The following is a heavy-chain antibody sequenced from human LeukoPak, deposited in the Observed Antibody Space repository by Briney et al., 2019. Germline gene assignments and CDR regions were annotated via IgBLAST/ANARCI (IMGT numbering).Heavy chain of an antibody. CDR1: GFIFSNYW. V-gene: IGHV3-74*01. Sequence: PGGSLRLSCAASGFIFSNYWMLWVRQAPGKGLVWVSRINSDGSSTSYADSVKGRFTISRDNAKNTLYLQMNSLRAEDTAVYYCAREVNCGGDCYAFDIWGQGTMVTVSS. CDR3: AREVNCGGDCYAFDI. J-gene: IGHJ3*02. D-gene: IGHD2-21*02. CDR2: INSDGSST.